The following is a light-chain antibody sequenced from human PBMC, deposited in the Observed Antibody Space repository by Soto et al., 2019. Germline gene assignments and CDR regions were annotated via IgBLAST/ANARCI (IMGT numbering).Light chain of an antibody. CDR3: SSYTNINTRAGV. CDR1: SCDIGSYNR. J-gene: IGLJ1*01. Sequence: QSALTQPASVSGSPGQSITISCTGTSCDIGSYNRVSWYQQHPGKAPKLIIYEVTDRPSGVSNRFSGSKSGNTASLTISGLQAEDEAEYYCSSYTNINTRAGVFGTGTKLTVL. CDR2: EVT. V-gene: IGLV2-14*01.